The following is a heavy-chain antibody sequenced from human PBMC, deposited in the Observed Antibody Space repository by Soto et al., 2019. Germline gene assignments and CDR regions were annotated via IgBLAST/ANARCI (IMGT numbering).Heavy chain of an antibody. D-gene: IGHD6-13*01. CDR1: GGSINSYY. V-gene: IGHV4-4*07. Sequence: PSETLSLTCTVSGGSINSYYWYWIRQPAVKGLEWIGRIYFSGSTNYNPSLKSRVSMSIDTSKNQFSLKVSSVTAADTAVYYWAKPSSRSSWGQYGLAVGGQGTTVTVSS. CDR3: AKPSSRSSWGQYGLAV. CDR2: IYFSGST. J-gene: IGHJ6*02.